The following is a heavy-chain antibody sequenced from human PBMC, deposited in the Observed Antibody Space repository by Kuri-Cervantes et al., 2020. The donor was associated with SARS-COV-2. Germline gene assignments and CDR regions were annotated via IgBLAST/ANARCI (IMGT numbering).Heavy chain of an antibody. CDR3: ARGGSWPYYYYYGMDV. J-gene: IGHJ6*02. Sequence: ASVKVSCKASGYTFTSYAMHWVRQAPGQRLEWMGWINAGNGNTKYSQKFQGRVTITRDTSASTAYMELGSLRSEDTAVYYCARGGSWPYYYYYGMDVWGQGTTVTVSS. CDR1: GYTFTSYA. V-gene: IGHV1-3*01. CDR2: INAGNGNT. D-gene: IGHD6-13*01.